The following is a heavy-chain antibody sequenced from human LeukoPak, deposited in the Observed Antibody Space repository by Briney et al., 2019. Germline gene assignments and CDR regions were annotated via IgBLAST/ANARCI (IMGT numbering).Heavy chain of an antibody. CDR3: ARQVGQMRFDS. CDR2: IYGGGCT. J-gene: IGHJ5*01. CDR1: GVSISSYY. Sequence: SETLSLTCTVSGVSISSYYCSWIRQPPGKGLEWIGYIYGGGCTNYNPSLTSRVTISVDTSKNQFSLSLSSVTAADTAVYYCARQVGQMRFDSWGQGTLVTVSS. D-gene: IGHD1-26*01. V-gene: IGHV4-59*08.